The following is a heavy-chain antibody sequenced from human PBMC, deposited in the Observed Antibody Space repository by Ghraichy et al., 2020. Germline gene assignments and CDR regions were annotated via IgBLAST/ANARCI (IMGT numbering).Heavy chain of an antibody. V-gene: IGHV3-21*01. CDR3: ARDFHRTIDY. D-gene: IGHD1-14*01. CDR1: GFTFSSYS. CDR2: ISSSSTYI. Sequence: GGSLRLSCAASGFTFSSYSMNWVRQAPGKGLEWVSSISSSSTYIYYADSVKGRFTISRDNAKNSLYLQMNSLRAEDTAVYYCARDFHRTIDYWGQGTLFTVSS. J-gene: IGHJ4*02.